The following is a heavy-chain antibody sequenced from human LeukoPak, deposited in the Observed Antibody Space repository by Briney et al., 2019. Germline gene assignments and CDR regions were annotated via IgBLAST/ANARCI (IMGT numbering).Heavy chain of an antibody. D-gene: IGHD6-13*01. V-gene: IGHV3-30*03. CDR3: ARVLVPNRIAAAGPPGY. J-gene: IGHJ4*02. CDR2: ISYDGSNK. CDR1: GFTFSSYG. Sequence: GGSLRLSCAASGFTFSSYGMHWVRQAPGKGLEWVAVISYDGSNKYYADSVEGRFTISRDNSKNTLYLQMNSLRAEDTAVYYCARVLVPNRIAAAGPPGYWGQGTLVTVSS.